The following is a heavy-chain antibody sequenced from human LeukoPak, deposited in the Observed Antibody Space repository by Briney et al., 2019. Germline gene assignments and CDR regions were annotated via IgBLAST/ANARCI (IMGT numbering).Heavy chain of an antibody. Sequence: ASVKVSCKASGYTFTDYYMHWVRQAPGQGLEPMGWINPNSGDTNFAQKFQGRVAMTRDTSISTAYLELGSLRSDDTAVYFCARARWQLVPYFDSWGQGALVTVSS. CDR1: GYTFTDYY. J-gene: IGHJ4*02. CDR2: INPNSGDT. D-gene: IGHD6-6*01. V-gene: IGHV1-2*02. CDR3: ARARWQLVPYFDS.